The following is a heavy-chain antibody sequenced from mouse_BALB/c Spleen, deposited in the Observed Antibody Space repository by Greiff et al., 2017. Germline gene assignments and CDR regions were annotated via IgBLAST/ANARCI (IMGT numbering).Heavy chain of an antibody. D-gene: IGHD1-1*01. CDR1: GFTFSSYT. CDR2: ISNGGGST. Sequence: EVQRVESGGGLVQPGGSLKLSCAASGFTFSSYTMSWVRQTPEKRLEWVAYISNGGGSTYYPDTVKGRFTISRDNAKNTLYLQMSSLKSEDTAMYYCTRSGDYYGSSYFDYWGQGTTLTVSS. V-gene: IGHV5-12-2*01. J-gene: IGHJ2*01. CDR3: TRSGDYYGSSYFDY.